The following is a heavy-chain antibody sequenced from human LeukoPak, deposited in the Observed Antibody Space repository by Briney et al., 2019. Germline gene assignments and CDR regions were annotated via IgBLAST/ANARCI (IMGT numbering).Heavy chain of an antibody. D-gene: IGHD2-15*01. CDR1: GGSITTNNYY. CDR3: ARNSCPSGSCYDNRGYFDY. CDR2: IYYSGST. V-gene: IGHV4-39*07. Sequence: SETLSLTCTVSGGSITTNNYYWGWIRQPPGKGLEWIGNIYYSGSTYYNPSLKSRLTISVDTSKNQFSLKLSSVTAADTAVYYCARNSCPSGSCYDNRGYFDYWGQGTLVTVSS. J-gene: IGHJ4*02.